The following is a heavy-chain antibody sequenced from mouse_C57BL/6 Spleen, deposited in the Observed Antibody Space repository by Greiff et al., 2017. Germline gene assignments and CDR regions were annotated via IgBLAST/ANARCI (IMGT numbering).Heavy chain of an antibody. CDR1: GYTFTSYT. CDR3: ARSLGDGYYDY. V-gene: IGHV1-4*01. CDR2: INPSSGYT. J-gene: IGHJ2*01. Sequence: QVQLKQSGAELARPGASVKMSCKASGYTFTSYTTHWVKQRPGQGLEWIGYINPSSGYTKYNQKFKDKATLTADKSSSTAYMQLSSLTSEDSAVYYCARSLGDGYYDYWGQGTTLTVSS. D-gene: IGHD2-3*01.